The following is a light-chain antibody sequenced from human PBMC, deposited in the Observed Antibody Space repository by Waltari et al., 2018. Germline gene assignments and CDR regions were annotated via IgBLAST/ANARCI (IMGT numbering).Light chain of an antibody. CDR2: VNSDGSH. V-gene: IGLV4-69*01. J-gene: IGLJ3*02. Sequence: QLVLTQSPSASASLGASVTLTCTPSSGPLNHVIACLLQRPEQGPRYLMKVNSDGSHNKGDEIPDRFSGSGAGAERYLSISSRQAEDEADYFCQTGGHGTWVFGGGTKLTVL. CDR1: SGPLNHV. CDR3: QTGGHGTWV.